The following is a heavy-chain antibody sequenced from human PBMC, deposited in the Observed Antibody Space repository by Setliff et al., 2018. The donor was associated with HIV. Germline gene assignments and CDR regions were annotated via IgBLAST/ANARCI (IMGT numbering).Heavy chain of an antibody. CDR3: ATDFVSGFLEWLTFDY. CDR1: GGSFSAYR. J-gene: IGHJ4*02. V-gene: IGHV1-69*08. Sequence: SVKVSCKASGGSFSAYRINWLRQAPGQGPEWVGKIIPITGTVTYAQNFQGRLTITADRFTSTVYMELSSLHSDDTAVYYCATDFVSGFLEWLTFDYWGQGTLVTVSS. CDR2: IIPITGTV. D-gene: IGHD3-3*01.